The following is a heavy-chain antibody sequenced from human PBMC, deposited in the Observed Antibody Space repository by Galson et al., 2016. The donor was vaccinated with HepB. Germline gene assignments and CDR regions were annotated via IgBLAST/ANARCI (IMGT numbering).Heavy chain of an antibody. CDR2: ISYDGSNK. Sequence: SLRLSCAASGFTFSSYGMHWVRQAPGKGLEWVAVISYDGSNKYYADSVKGRFTISRDNSKNTLYLQMNSLRAEDTAVYYCARAGSSWYFDYWGQGTLVTVSS. CDR3: ARAGSSWYFDY. D-gene: IGHD6-13*01. J-gene: IGHJ4*02. V-gene: IGHV3-30*03. CDR1: GFTFSSYG.